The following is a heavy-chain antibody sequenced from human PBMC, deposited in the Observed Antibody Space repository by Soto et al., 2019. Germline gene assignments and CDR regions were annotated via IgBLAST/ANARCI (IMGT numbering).Heavy chain of an antibody. Sequence: ESGPTLVNPTQTLTLTCTFSGFSLSTSGMCVNWIRQPPGKALEWLARIDWDDDKYYTTSLKTRLIISKDTSKNQVVLTMTNMDPVDTATYSCVRMPTVTTTFDFWGQGTLVTVSS. D-gene: IGHD4-17*01. V-gene: IGHV2-70*11. CDR1: GFSLSTSGMC. CDR3: VRMPTVTTTFDF. CDR2: IDWDDDK. J-gene: IGHJ4*02.